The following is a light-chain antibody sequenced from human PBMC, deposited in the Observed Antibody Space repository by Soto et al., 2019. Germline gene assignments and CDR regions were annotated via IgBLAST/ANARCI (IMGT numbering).Light chain of an antibody. CDR2: EVT. J-gene: IGLJ3*02. Sequence: QSVLTQPASVSGSPGQSITISCTGTSGDIGGYNYVSWYQQHPGKAPKLLISEVTKRPSGVSNRFSGSKSGNTASLTISGLQAEDEADYYCSSYTTRDTWVFGGGTKLTVL. CDR3: SSYTTRDTWV. V-gene: IGLV2-14*01. CDR1: SGDIGGYNY.